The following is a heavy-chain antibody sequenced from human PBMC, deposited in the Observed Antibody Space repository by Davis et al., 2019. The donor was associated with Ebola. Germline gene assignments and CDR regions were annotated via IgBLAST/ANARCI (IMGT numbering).Heavy chain of an antibody. D-gene: IGHD4-17*01. V-gene: IGHV4-61*01. CDR3: ARGPVTTAVSWFDP. CDR1: GGSVISANHY. Sequence: SETLSLTCTVSGGSVISANHYWNWIRQPPGKGLEWIGYIYYSGSTNYNPSFKTRVTISVDTSKNQFSLKLSSVTAADTAVYYCARGPVTTAVSWFDPWGQGTLVTVSS. J-gene: IGHJ5*02. CDR2: IYYSGST.